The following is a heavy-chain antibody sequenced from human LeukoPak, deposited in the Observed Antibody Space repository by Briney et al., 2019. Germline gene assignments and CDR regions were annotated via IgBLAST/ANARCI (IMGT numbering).Heavy chain of an antibody. Sequence: GASVKVSCKTSGYTSTAYYMHWVRQAPGQGLEWMGWINPNSGGTNYAQKFQGRVTMTSDTSISTAYMELSRLRSDDTAVYYCAKVRLPGDNWFDPWGQGTLVTVSS. J-gene: IGHJ5*02. CDR2: INPNSGGT. V-gene: IGHV1-2*02. CDR3: AKVRLPGDNWFDP. CDR1: GYTSTAYY.